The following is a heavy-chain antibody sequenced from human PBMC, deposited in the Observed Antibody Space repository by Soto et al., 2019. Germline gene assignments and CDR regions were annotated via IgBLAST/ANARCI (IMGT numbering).Heavy chain of an antibody. CDR2: IRSKAYGGTT. CDR3: TRDPYDSSGYLYGKDV. J-gene: IGHJ6*02. V-gene: IGHV3-49*03. D-gene: IGHD3-22*01. Sequence: GGSLRLSYTASGFTFGDYAMSWFRQAPGKGLEWVGFIRSKAYGGTTEYAASVKGRFTISRDDSKSIAYLQLNSLNTEDTAVNYCTRDPYDSSGYLYGKDVWGLWTTVTVS. CDR1: GFTFGDYA.